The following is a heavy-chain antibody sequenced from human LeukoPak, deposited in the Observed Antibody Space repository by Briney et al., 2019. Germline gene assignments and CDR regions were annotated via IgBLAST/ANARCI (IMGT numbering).Heavy chain of an antibody. CDR3: ANFPSWIQLRRFDP. Sequence: GGSLRLSCAASGFTFSSYAMSWVHQAPGKGLEWVSAISGSGGSTYYADSVKGRFTISRDNSKNTLYLQMNSLRAEDTAVYYCANFPSWIQLRRFDPWGQGTLVTVSS. CDR2: ISGSGGST. V-gene: IGHV3-23*01. D-gene: IGHD5-18*01. J-gene: IGHJ5*02. CDR1: GFTFSSYA.